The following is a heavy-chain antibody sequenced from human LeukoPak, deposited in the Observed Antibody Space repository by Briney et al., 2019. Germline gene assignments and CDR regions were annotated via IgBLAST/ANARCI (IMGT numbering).Heavy chain of an antibody. J-gene: IGHJ4*02. V-gene: IGHV3-74*01. CDR3: ARDQDPLRRELLSY. D-gene: IGHD1-26*01. Sequence: PGGSLRLSCATSGFTFSSYWMHWVRQIPGKGLVWVSRINSDGSSTSYADSVKGRFTVSRDNAKNMLYLQMNSLRVEDTAVYYCARDQDPLRRELLSYWGQGTLVTVSS. CDR2: INSDGSST. CDR1: GFTFSSYW.